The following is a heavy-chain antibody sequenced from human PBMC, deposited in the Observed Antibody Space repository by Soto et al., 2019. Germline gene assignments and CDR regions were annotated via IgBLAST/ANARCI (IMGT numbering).Heavy chain of an antibody. CDR1: GYTFTSYG. Sequence: QVQLVQSGAEVKKSGAPVKVSCKSSGYTFTSYGISWVRQAPGQGLEWMGWINVYNGNIKYAEKLQGRVTMTTDTTTGKGFKGLGGLGSGDTAVYFWARNHGGKNGRDDAFDIWGQGTMVIVSS. J-gene: IGHJ3*02. V-gene: IGHV1-18*01. CDR3: ARNHGGKNGRDDAFDI. CDR2: INVYNGNI. D-gene: IGHD4-17*01.